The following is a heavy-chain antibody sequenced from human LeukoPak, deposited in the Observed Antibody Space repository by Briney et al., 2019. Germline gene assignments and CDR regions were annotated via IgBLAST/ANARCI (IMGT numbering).Heavy chain of an antibody. D-gene: IGHD3-22*01. CDR3: ARELGDDTSGSI. J-gene: IGHJ3*02. Sequence: GASVKVSCKASGYTFTNYGITWVRQAPGRGLEWMGWISTYNGDTNYAQKLQGRVTMTTDTSTSTAYMELRSLRSDDTAVYYCARELGDDTSGSIWGQGTMVTVSS. CDR1: GYTFTNYG. CDR2: ISTYNGDT. V-gene: IGHV1-18*01.